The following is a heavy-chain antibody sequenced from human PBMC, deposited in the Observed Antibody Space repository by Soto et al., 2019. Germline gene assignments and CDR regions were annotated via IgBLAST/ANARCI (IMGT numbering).Heavy chain of an antibody. Sequence: GGSLRLSCAASGFTFSSYSMNWVRQAPGKGLEWVSSISSSSSYIYYADSVKGRFTISRDNAKNSLYLQMNSLRAEDTTVYYCASPRLTYSSSWNSGDYWGQGTLVTVSS. CDR3: ASPRLTYSSSWNSGDY. J-gene: IGHJ4*02. D-gene: IGHD6-13*01. CDR2: ISSSSSYI. V-gene: IGHV3-21*01. CDR1: GFTFSSYS.